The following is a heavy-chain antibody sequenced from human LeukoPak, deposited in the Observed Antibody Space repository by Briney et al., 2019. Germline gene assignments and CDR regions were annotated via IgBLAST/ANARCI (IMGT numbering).Heavy chain of an antibody. V-gene: IGHV3-73*01. CDR2: IRSKANSYAT. CDR3: TSWELRDAFDI. Sequence: GGSLRLSCAASGFTFSGSAMHWARQASGKGLEWVGRIRSKANSYATAYAASVKGRFTISRDDSKNTAYLQMNSLKTEDTAVYYCTSWELRDAFDIWGQGTMVTVSS. J-gene: IGHJ3*02. D-gene: IGHD1-26*01. CDR1: GFTFSGSA.